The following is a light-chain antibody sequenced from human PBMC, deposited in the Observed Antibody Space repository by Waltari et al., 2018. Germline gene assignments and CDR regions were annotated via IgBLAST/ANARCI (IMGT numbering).Light chain of an antibody. CDR3: QQYDAYPYT. CDR2: EAS. Sequence: DIQMTQSPSILSASIGDRVTITCRASQNIYNWLAWYKKKPGSTPNLLIYEASNLESVVPSRFSGSGSGTEFTLTINSLQPDDFATYYCQQYDAYPYTFGQGAKLEIK. V-gene: IGKV1-5*03. CDR1: QNIYNW. J-gene: IGKJ2*01.